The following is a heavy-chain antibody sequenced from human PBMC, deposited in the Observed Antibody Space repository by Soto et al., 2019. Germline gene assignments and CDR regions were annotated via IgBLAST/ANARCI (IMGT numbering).Heavy chain of an antibody. J-gene: IGHJ3*02. CDR1: GFTFSSYA. CDR3: ARSLSSGWYAAFDI. V-gene: IGHV3-30-3*01. D-gene: IGHD6-19*01. CDR2: ISYDGSNK. Sequence: PVGSLRLSCAASGFTFSSYAMHWVRQAPGKGLEWVAVISYDGSNKYYADSVKGRFTISRDNSKNTLYLQMNSLRAEDTAVYYCARSLSSGWYAAFDIWGQGTMVTVSS.